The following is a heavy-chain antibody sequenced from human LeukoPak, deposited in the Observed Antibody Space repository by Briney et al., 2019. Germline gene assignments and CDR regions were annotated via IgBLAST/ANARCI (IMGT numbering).Heavy chain of an antibody. CDR2: ISGSGDTT. CDR1: GFTFSSYS. V-gene: IGHV3-23*01. Sequence: GGSLRLSCAASGFTFSSYSMNWVRQAPGKGLEWVSAISGSGDTTYYTDSVKGRFTISRDNSKSMLFLQMNSLRAEDTAVYYCGLELPPNWFDPWGQGTLVTVSS. CDR3: GLELPPNWFDP. D-gene: IGHD1-7*01. J-gene: IGHJ5*02.